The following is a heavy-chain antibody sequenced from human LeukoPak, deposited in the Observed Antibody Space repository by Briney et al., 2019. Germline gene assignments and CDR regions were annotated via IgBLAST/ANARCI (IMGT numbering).Heavy chain of an antibody. CDR1: GYTFTGYY. Sequence: ASVKVSCKASGYTFTGYYMHWVRQAPGQGLEWMGWINPNSGGTNYAQKFRSRVTMTRDTSISTAYMELSRLRSDDTAVYYCASQSEVVTGISGLWYWGQGTLVTVSS. V-gene: IGHV1-2*02. CDR2: INPNSGGT. CDR3: ASQSEVVTGISGLWY. D-gene: IGHD2-21*02. J-gene: IGHJ4*02.